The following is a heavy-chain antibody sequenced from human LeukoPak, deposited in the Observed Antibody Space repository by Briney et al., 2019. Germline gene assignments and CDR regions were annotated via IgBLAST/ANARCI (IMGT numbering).Heavy chain of an antibody. CDR1: GGSISSYY. V-gene: IGHV4-4*07. CDR3: ASGHSSCWAADY. J-gene: IGHJ4*02. Sequence: SETLSLTCTVSGGSISSYYWSWIRQPAGKGLEWIGRIYTSGSTNYNPSLKSRVTMSVDTSKNQFSLKLSSVTAADTAVYYCASGHSSCWAADYLGQGTLVTVSS. CDR2: IYTSGST. D-gene: IGHD6-13*01.